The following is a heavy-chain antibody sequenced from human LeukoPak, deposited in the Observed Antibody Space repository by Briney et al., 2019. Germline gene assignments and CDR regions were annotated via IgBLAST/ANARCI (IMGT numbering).Heavy chain of an antibody. CDR2: ISGSGGVT. J-gene: IGHJ4*02. Sequence: GGSLRLSCAASRFTFSSYAMSWVRQAPGKGLEWVSAISGSGGVTYYADSVKGRFTISRDNSNNTLYLQMNSLRAEDTAVYYCAREYDFGSGSHNNAFDYWGQGTLVTVS. CDR1: RFTFSSYA. D-gene: IGHD3-10*01. CDR3: AREYDFGSGSHNNAFDY. V-gene: IGHV3-23*01.